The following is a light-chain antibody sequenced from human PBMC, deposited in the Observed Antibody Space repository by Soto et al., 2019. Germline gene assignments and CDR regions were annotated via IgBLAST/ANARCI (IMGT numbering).Light chain of an antibody. J-gene: IGKJ1*01. CDR2: GAS. Sequence: EIVLTQSPGTLSLSPVERATLSCRASQSVSNNYLAWYQQKPGQAPRLLIYGASTRATGIPARFSGSGSGTEFTLTISSLQSEDFAVYYCQQYNNWPWTFGQGTKVDI. CDR1: QSVSNN. V-gene: IGKV3-15*01. CDR3: QQYNNWPWT.